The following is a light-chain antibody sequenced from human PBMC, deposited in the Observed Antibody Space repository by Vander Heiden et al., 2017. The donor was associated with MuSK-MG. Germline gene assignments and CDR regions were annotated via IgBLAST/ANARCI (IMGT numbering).Light chain of an antibody. CDR2: EIS. CDR3: MQNTQLPLT. Sequence: VLTETGLSLSVTPGQPAAISCKSSQSLLQSDGKTYLYWYLQKPGQPLQLPNDEISNRFSGVLHTCSGRVSGSDTTLNISRVQSEDFGMYYCMQNTQLPLTFGAGTRVEIK. J-gene: IGKJ3*01. V-gene: IGKV2D-29*01. CDR1: QSLLQSDGKTY.